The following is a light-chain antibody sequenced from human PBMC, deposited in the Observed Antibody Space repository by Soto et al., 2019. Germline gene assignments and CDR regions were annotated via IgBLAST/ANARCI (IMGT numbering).Light chain of an antibody. V-gene: IGKV1-33*01. CDR1: QDIRTS. CDR2: GAS. CDR3: QHYHNLPPFT. J-gene: IGKJ3*01. Sequence: DIQMTQSPSSLSASVGARVSITCQASQDIRTSLGWFQQKPGRAPKLLIYGASYLETGVPSRFRGSGSGTDFTLTISSLQPEDTATYYCQHYHNLPPFTFGPGTRVEVK.